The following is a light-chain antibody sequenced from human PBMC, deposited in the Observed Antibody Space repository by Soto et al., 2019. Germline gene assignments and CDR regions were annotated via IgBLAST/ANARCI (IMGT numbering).Light chain of an antibody. J-gene: IGKJ1*01. V-gene: IGKV3-20*01. Sequence: EMVLTQSPDTLSLSPGERASLSCRASQSVSSSLAWYQQKPGQAPRLLISAASARVTGTPDRFSGGGTGTDFTLTISRLEPEDFAVYYCQHYGSSRWTFGQGTKVEI. CDR3: QHYGSSRWT. CDR1: QSVSSS. CDR2: AAS.